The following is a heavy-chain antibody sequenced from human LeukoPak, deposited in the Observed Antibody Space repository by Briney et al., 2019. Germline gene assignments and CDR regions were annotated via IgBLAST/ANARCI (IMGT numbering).Heavy chain of an antibody. CDR2: INHSGST. D-gene: IGHD2-21*01. J-gene: IGHJ4*02. V-gene: IGHV4-34*01. CDR1: GGSFSGYY. CDR3: ASFYQAYYFDF. Sequence: PSETLSLTCAVYGGSFSGYYWSWIRQPPGKGLEWIGEINHSGSTNYNPSLKSRVAISVDTSKNQISLKLSSVTAADTAVYYCASFYQAYYFDFWGQGTLVTVSS.